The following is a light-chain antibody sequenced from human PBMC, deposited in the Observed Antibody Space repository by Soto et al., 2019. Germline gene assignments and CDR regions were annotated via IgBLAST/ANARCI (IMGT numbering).Light chain of an antibody. CDR2: WAS. J-gene: IGKJ1*01. CDR3: QQYYSTPRT. V-gene: IGKV4-1*01. Sequence: DILMTQSPDSLAVSLGERATINCKSSQSVLYSSNNKNYLAWYQQKPGQPPKLLIYWASTRESGVPDRFSGSGSGTDFTLTISSLQAEDVEVYYCQQYYSTPRTFGQGTTVDIK. CDR1: QSVLYSSNNKNY.